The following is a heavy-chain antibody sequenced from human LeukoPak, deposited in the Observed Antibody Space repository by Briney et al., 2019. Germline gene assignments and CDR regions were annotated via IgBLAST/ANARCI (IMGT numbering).Heavy chain of an antibody. V-gene: IGHV4-61*08. D-gene: IGHD5-18*01. CDR3: ATGRGYSLYGMDV. CDR2: IYYSGST. Sequence: PSETLSLTCTVSGGSISSGGYYWSWIRQPPGKGLEWIGYIYYSGSTNYNPSLKSRVTISVDTSKNQFSLKLSSVTAADTAVYYCATGRGYSLYGMDVWGQGTTVTVSS. CDR1: GGSISSGGYY. J-gene: IGHJ6*02.